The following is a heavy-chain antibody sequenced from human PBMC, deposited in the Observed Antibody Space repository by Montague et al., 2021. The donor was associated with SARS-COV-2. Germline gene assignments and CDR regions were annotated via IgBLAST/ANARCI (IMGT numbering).Heavy chain of an antibody. CDR3: ARDQTVLVWRWYGMDV. J-gene: IGHJ6*02. Sequence: SETLSLTCAVYGGSFSGYYWSWIRQPPRKGLEWIGNIDHSGNTNYNPSLKRRASISVDTSSTQFSLYLTSVTAADAAVYYCARDQTVLVWRWYGMDVWGPGATVTVSS. D-gene: IGHD3-3*01. CDR2: IDHSGNT. V-gene: IGHV4-34*01. CDR1: GGSFSGYY.